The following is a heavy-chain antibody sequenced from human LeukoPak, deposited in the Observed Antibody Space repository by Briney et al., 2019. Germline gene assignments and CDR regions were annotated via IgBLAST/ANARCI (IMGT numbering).Heavy chain of an antibody. V-gene: IGHV1-2*02. Sequence: GASVKVSCKASGYTFTGYYMHWVRQRPGQGLEWMGWINPNSGGTNYAQKFQGRVTMTRDTSISTAYMELSRLRSDDTAVYYCARSDILTGYRYNWFDPWGQGTLVTVSS. CDR3: ARSDILTGYRYNWFDP. CDR2: INPNSGGT. J-gene: IGHJ5*02. D-gene: IGHD3-9*01. CDR1: GYTFTGYY.